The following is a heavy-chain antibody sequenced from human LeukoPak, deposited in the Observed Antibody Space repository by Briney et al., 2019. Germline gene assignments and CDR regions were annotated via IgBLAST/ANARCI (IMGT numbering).Heavy chain of an antibody. V-gene: IGHV3-15*01. CDR2: IKSKTDGGTT. J-gene: IGHJ6*02. CDR1: GFTFSSYW. CDR3: TTASGGFGELSIPPKRNYYYYGMDV. Sequence: PGGSLRLSCAASGFTFSSYWMSWVRQAPGKGLEWVGRIKSKTDGGTTDYAAPVKGRFTISRDDSKNTLYLQMNSLKTEDTAVYYCTTASGGFGELSIPPKRNYYYYGMDVWGQGTTVTVSS. D-gene: IGHD3-10*01.